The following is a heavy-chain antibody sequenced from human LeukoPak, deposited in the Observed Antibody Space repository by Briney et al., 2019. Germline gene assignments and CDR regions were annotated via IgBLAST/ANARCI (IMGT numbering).Heavy chain of an antibody. D-gene: IGHD6-19*01. J-gene: IGHJ3*02. CDR3: ARDREYSSGWLQLHDAFDI. V-gene: IGHV7-4-1*02. CDR2: INTNTGNP. CDR1: GYTFTSYA. Sequence: ASVKVSCKASGYTFTSYAMNWVRQAPGQGLEWMGWINTNTGNPTYAQGFTGRFVFSLDTSVSTAYLQISSLKAEDTAVYYCARDREYSSGWLQLHDAFDIWGQGTMVTVSS.